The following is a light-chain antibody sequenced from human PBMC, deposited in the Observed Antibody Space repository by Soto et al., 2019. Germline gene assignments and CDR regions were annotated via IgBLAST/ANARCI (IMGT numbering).Light chain of an antibody. CDR3: QQYCTSPIT. Sequence: EIVLTQSPGTLSLSPGERATLSCRASQSVSSSYLAWYQQKPGQAPRLLIYGASRRATGIPDRFSGSGSGTDFTLIISRLEPEDFALYYCQQYCTSPITFGQGTRLEIK. CDR1: QSVSSSY. J-gene: IGKJ5*01. V-gene: IGKV3-20*01. CDR2: GAS.